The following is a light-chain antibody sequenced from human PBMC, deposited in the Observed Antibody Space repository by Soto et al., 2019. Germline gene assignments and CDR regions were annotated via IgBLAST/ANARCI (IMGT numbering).Light chain of an antibody. Sequence: QSALTQPASVSGSPGQSITISCTGTSSDVGGYNYVSWYQQHPGKAPKLMIYDVSNRPSGVSNGFSGSESGNTASRTIAGLQAEDDCDYYCSSYTSSSTPGFGTGTKLTVL. V-gene: IGLV2-14*01. CDR1: SSDVGGYNY. CDR2: DVS. J-gene: IGLJ1*01. CDR3: SSYTSSSTPG.